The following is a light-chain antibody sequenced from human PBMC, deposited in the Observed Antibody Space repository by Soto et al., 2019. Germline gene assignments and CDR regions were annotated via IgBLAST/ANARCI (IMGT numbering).Light chain of an antibody. Sequence: QSALTQPASVSGSAGQSISISCTGTSSDIGRYNFVSWYQQRPGQAPKLLIFDVNHRPSGISDRFSGSKSGYTASLTISGLQAGDEADYYCNSYTSTSPPYVFGTG. V-gene: IGLV2-14*01. CDR2: DVN. J-gene: IGLJ1*01. CDR1: SSDIGRYNF. CDR3: NSYTSTSPPYV.